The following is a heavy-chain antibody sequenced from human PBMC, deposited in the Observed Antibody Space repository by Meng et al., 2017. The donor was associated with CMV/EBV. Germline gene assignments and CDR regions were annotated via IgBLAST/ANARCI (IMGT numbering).Heavy chain of an antibody. J-gene: IGHJ6*02. D-gene: IGHD2-2*02. CDR1: GGTFSSYA. CDR2: IIPILGIA. Sequence: SVKVSCKASGGTFSSYAISWVRQAPGQGLEWMGGIIPILGIANYAQKFQGRVTITADKSTSTAYMELSSLRSEDTAVYYCAREGGVVVPAAIEHYYYYYGMDVWGQGTTVIVSS. CDR3: AREGGVVVPAAIEHYYYYYGMDV. V-gene: IGHV1-69*10.